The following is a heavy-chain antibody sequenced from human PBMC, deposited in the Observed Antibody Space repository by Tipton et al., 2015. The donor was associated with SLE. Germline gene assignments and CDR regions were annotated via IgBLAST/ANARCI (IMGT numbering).Heavy chain of an antibody. CDR3: ATGPHYGGTFRGGCDH. V-gene: IGHV4-4*07. CDR2: MHVSDTS. J-gene: IGHJ4*02. D-gene: IGHD4/OR15-4a*01. Sequence: PGLVKPSETLSLTCNVSGGPMRNYYWSWMRQPAGKGLEFIGRMHVSDTSIYNPSLKSRVTMSLDTSKKQLSLKLSSVTVADTAVYYCATGPHYGGTFRGGCDHWGQGTLVTVSS. CDR1: GGPMRNYY.